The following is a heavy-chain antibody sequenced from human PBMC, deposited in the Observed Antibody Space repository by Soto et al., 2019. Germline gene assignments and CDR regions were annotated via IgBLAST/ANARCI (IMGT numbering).Heavy chain of an antibody. V-gene: IGHV3-23*01. D-gene: IGHD1-26*01. CDR3: ARRGSGSYYDY. Sequence: EVQLLESGGGLVQPGGSLRLSCAASGFTFSSYAMRWVRQAPGKGLEWVSAISGSGDSTYYADSVKGRFTISRDNSKNTLYLQMNSLRAEDPAVYYCARRGSGSYYDYWGQGTLVIVSS. CDR1: GFTFSSYA. CDR2: ISGSGDST. J-gene: IGHJ4*02.